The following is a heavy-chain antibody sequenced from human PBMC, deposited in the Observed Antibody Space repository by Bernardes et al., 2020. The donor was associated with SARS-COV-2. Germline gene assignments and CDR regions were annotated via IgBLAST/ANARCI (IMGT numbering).Heavy chain of an antibody. CDR2: IYSGGST. V-gene: IGHV3-66*01. CDR3: ARDARGYCSGGSCYSGYFDL. D-gene: IGHD2-15*01. J-gene: IGHJ2*01. Sequence: VGSLILSCAASGFTVRSTYMSWVRQAPGQGLEWVSVIYSGGSTYYADSVKGRFTISRDNSKNTLYLQMNSLRAEDTAVYYCARDARGYCSGGSCYSGYFDLWGRGTLVTVSS. CDR1: GFTVRSTY.